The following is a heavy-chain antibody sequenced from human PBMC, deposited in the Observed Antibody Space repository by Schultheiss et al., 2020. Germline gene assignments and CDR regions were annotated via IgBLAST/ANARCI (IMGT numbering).Heavy chain of an antibody. Sequence: GGSLRLSCAASGFTFSSYGMHWVRQAPGKGLEWVAVISYDGSNKYYADSVKGRFTISRDNSKNTLYLQMNSLRAEDTAVYYCARELRITMVRGVIGYYYYGMDVWGQGTTVTVSS. CDR1: GFTFSSYG. CDR2: ISYDGSNK. D-gene: IGHD3-10*01. CDR3: ARELRITMVRGVIGYYYYGMDV. V-gene: IGHV3-30*19. J-gene: IGHJ6*02.